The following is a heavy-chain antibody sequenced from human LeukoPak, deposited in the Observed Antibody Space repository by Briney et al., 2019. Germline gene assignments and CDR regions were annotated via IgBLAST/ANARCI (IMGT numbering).Heavy chain of an antibody. D-gene: IGHD6-13*01. CDR1: GFTFSSYA. J-gene: IGHJ4*02. CDR3: AKVSWANYFDY. V-gene: IGHV3-23*01. Sequence: PGGSLRLSCAASGFTFSSYAMSWVRQAPGKGLGWVSAISGSGGNTNYADSVRGRFTISRDNSKNTLYLQMNSLRAEDTAIYYCAKVSWANYFDYWGQGTPVTVSS. CDR2: ISGSGGNT.